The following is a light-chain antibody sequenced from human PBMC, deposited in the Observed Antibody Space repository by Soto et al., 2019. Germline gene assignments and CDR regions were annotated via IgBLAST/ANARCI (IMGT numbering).Light chain of an antibody. Sequence: EIVLTQSPATLSLSPGERATLSCRASQSVGSHLAWYQQKPGQAPRLLIYDSSNRATGFPTRFSGSGSGTDFTLTISGLEPEDIAVYYCLQRSNWPLTFGGGTKVEIK. CDR1: QSVGSH. CDR2: DSS. J-gene: IGKJ4*01. CDR3: LQRSNWPLT. V-gene: IGKV3-11*01.